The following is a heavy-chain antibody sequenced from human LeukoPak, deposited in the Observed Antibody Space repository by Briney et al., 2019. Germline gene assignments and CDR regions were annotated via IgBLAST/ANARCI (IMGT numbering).Heavy chain of an antibody. Sequence: ASVKVSCKASGYTFTSYDINWVRQATGQGLEWMGWMNPNSGNTGYAQKFQGRVTMTRNTSISTAYMDLSSLRSEDTAVYYCAREYYYDSSGYYYGDYCYYMDVWGKGTTVTVSS. CDR1: GYTFTSYD. CDR3: AREYYYDSSGYYYGDYCYYMDV. CDR2: MNPNSGNT. V-gene: IGHV1-8*01. J-gene: IGHJ6*03. D-gene: IGHD3-22*01.